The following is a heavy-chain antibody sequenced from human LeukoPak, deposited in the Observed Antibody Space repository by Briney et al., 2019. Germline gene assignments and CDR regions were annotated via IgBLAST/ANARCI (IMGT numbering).Heavy chain of an antibody. Sequence: SETLCLTCTASGASVTDGAYHWGWIRQHPGKGLEWLGYISDSGTTYYSPSLKSRVTISQDTSKNQFSLQLRSVTAADTAVYYCARRTPWLVSGTFDCWGQGTLVTVSS. CDR2: ISDSGTT. CDR3: ARRTPWLVSGTFDC. D-gene: IGHD6-19*01. J-gene: IGHJ4*02. V-gene: IGHV4-31*03. CDR1: GASVTDGAYH.